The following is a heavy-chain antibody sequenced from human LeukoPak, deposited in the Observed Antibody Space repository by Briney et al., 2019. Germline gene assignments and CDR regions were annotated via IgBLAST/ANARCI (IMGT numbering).Heavy chain of an antibody. CDR1: GGSFSGYY. CDR3: ARTTDYYGSGSYTY. D-gene: IGHD3-10*01. CDR2: INHSGST. Sequence: NPSETLSLTCAVYGGSFSGYYWSWIRQPPGKGLEWIGEINHSGSTNYNPSLKSRVTISVDTSKNQFSLKLSSVTAAGTAVYYCARTTDYYGSGSYTYWGQGTLVTVSS. J-gene: IGHJ4*02. V-gene: IGHV4-34*01.